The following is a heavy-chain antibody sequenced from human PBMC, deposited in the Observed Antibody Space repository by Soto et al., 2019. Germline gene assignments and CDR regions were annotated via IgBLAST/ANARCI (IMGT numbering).Heavy chain of an antibody. Sequence: SETLCLTCTVSGFSISSYYWSWIRQPPGKGLEWIGYIYYSGSTNYNPSLQSRVTISVDTSKNQYSLKLSSVTAADTAVYYCARIPKLVVVAATSYYYYYMDVWGKGTTVTVSS. CDR1: GFSISSYY. J-gene: IGHJ6*03. CDR2: IYYSGST. D-gene: IGHD2-15*01. V-gene: IGHV4-59*01. CDR3: ARIPKLVVVAATSYYYYYMDV.